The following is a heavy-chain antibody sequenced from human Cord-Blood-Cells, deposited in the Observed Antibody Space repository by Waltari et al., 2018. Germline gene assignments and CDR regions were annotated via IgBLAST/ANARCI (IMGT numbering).Heavy chain of an antibody. CDR3: AKDRLNWGWGGDYFDY. Sequence: EVQLLESGGGLVQPGGSLRLSCAASGFTFSSYAMRWVRQAPGKGLEWVSAISGSGGSTYYADSVKGRFTISRDNSKNTLYLQMNSLRAEDTAVYYCAKDRLNWGWGGDYFDYWGQGTLVTVSS. J-gene: IGHJ4*02. CDR1: GFTFSSYA. CDR2: ISGSGGST. D-gene: IGHD7-27*01. V-gene: IGHV3-23*01.